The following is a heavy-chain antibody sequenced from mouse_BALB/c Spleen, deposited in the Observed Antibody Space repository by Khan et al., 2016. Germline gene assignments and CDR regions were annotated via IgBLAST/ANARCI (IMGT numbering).Heavy chain of an antibody. J-gene: IGHJ4*01. V-gene: IGHV5-6*01. CDR1: GFTFSNYA. CDR3: VRQLAGSSSDYSMAY. CDR2: ISSGGSYT. D-gene: IGHD1-1*01. Sequence: EVELVESGGDLVKPGGSLNLSCAATGFTFSNYAMSWVRQTPDKRLEWVATISSGGSYTYYPDSVKGRFTISRDNAKNTLYLQMSSLKSEDTAIYYCVRQLAGSSSDYSMAYWGQGTSFTVSS.